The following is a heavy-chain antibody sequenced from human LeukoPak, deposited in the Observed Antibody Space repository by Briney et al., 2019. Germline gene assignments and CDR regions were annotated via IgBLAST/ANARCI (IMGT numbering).Heavy chain of an antibody. J-gene: IGHJ4*02. CDR2: INPSGGSS. CDR1: GYTFTSYY. Sequence: ASVKVSCKASGYTFTSYYMHWVRQAPGQGLEWMGIINPSGGSSSYAQKFQGRVTMTRDTSTSTVYMELSSLRSEDTAVYYCARVGRGDGYNIVTDYWGQGTLVTVSS. CDR3: ARVGRGDGYNIVTDY. D-gene: IGHD5-24*01. V-gene: IGHV1-46*01.